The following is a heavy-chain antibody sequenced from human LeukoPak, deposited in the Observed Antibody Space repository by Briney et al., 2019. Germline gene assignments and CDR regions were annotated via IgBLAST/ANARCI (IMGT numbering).Heavy chain of an antibody. CDR3: ARGPYSGSYFDY. CDR2: INHSGST. D-gene: IGHD1-26*01. Sequence: SETLSLTCAVYGGSFSGYYWSWIRQPPGKGLEWIGEINHSGSTNYNPSLKSRVTISVDTSKNQFSLKLSSVTAADTAVYYCARGPYSGSYFDYWGQGTLVTVSS. CDR1: GGSFSGYY. V-gene: IGHV4-34*01. J-gene: IGHJ4*02.